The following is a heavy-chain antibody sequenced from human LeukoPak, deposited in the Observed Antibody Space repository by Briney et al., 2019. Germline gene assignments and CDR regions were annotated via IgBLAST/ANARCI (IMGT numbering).Heavy chain of an antibody. J-gene: IGHJ4*02. CDR2: ISSSGGSI. V-gene: IGHV3-48*03. Sequence: QSGRSLRCTSSGSGFTFSTCERNWLRQAPGKGLEWVSYISSSGGSIYYADSVKGRFTISRDNAKNSLYLQMNSLRAEDTAIYYWAREGCSGGNCSLDYWGQGTLATVSS. D-gene: IGHD2-15*01. CDR3: AREGCSGGNCSLDY. CDR1: GFTFSTCE.